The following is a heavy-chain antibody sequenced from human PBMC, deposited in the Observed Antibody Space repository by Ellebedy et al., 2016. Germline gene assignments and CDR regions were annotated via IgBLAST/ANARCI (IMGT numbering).Heavy chain of an antibody. CDR3: ARRGNGIYYFDY. CDR1: GFTFSNFA. Sequence: GESLKISCAASGFTFSNFAMTWVRRAPGKGLEWVALISYDGSNKYYADSVKGRFTISRDNSKNTLYLQMNSLRAEDTAVYYCARRGNGIYYFDYWGQGTLVTVSS. D-gene: IGHD2/OR15-2a*01. J-gene: IGHJ4*02. CDR2: ISYDGSNK. V-gene: IGHV3-30*03.